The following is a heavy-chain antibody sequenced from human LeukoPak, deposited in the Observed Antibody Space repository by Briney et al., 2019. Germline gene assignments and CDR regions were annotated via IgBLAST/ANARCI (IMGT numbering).Heavy chain of an antibody. D-gene: IGHD6-19*01. CDR1: GYTFTSYA. Sequence: GASVKVSCKASGYTFTSYAMHWVRQAPGQRLEWMGWINAGNGNTKYSQKFQGRVTITRDTSASTAYMELSSLRSEDTAVYYCARVFSSGWSPFDYWGQGTLVTVSS. CDR2: INAGNGNT. V-gene: IGHV1-3*01. J-gene: IGHJ4*02. CDR3: ARVFSSGWSPFDY.